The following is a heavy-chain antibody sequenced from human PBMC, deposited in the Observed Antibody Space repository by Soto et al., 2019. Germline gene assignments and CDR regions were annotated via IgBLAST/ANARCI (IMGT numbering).Heavy chain of an antibody. D-gene: IGHD2-2*02. J-gene: IGHJ6*02. CDR2: ISSSSSYI. Sequence: GGSLRLSCAASGFTFSSYSMNWVRQAPGKGLEWVSSISSSSSYIYYADSVKGRFTISRDNAKNSLYLQMNSLRAEDTAVYYCAREGAYCISTSCYIPYYYGMDVWGQGT. CDR3: AREGAYCISTSCYIPYYYGMDV. CDR1: GFTFSSYS. V-gene: IGHV3-21*01.